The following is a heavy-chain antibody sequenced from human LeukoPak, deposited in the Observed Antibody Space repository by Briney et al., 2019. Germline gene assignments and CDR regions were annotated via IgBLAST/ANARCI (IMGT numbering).Heavy chain of an antibody. D-gene: IGHD3-22*01. CDR2: INHSGST. V-gene: IGHV4-34*01. J-gene: IGHJ4*02. CDR3: ASTYYYDSSGYRDY. CDR1: SGSFSGYY. Sequence: PSETLSLTRAVYSGSFSGYYWSWIRQPPGKGLEWIGEINHSGSTNYNPSLKSRVTISVDTSKNQFSLKLSSVTAADTAVYYCASTYYYDSSGYRDYWGQGTLVTVSS.